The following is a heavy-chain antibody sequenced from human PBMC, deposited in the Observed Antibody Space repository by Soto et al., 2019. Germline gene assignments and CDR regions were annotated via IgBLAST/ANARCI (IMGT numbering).Heavy chain of an antibody. J-gene: IGHJ6*02. CDR1: GFTFTSSA. CDR2: IVVGSGNT. CDR3: AADRYFDSPTAPKTYYYYGMDV. D-gene: IGHD3-9*01. Sequence: SVKVSCKASGFTFTSSAVQWVRQARGQRLEWIGWIVVGSGNTNYAQKFQERVTITRDMSTSTAYMEMSSLRSEDTAVYYCAADRYFDSPTAPKTYYYYGMDVWGQGTTVTVSS. V-gene: IGHV1-58*01.